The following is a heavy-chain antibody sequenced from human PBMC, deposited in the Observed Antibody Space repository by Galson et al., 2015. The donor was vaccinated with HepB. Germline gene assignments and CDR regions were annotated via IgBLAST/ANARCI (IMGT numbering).Heavy chain of an antibody. Sequence: SVKVSCKASGYTFTGYYMHWVRQAPGQGLEWMGWINPNSGGTNYAQKFQGRVTMTRDTSISTAYMELSRLRSDDTAVYYCARTILGYCSSTSCYEWGVEFDYWGQGTLVTVSS. CDR1: GYTFTGYY. D-gene: IGHD2-2*01. J-gene: IGHJ4*02. V-gene: IGHV1-2*02. CDR2: INPNSGGT. CDR3: ARTILGYCSSTSCYEWGVEFDY.